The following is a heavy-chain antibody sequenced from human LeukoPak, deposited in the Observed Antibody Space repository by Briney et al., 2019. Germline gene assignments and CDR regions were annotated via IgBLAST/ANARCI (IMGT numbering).Heavy chain of an antibody. CDR1: GSTFSSYE. Sequence: PGGSLRLSCAASGSTFSSYEMNWVRQAPGKGLEWVSYISSSGSTIYYADSVKGRFTISRDNAKNSLYLQMNSLRAEDTAVYYCARATWFGLIDYWGQGTLVTVSS. CDR2: ISSSGSTI. CDR3: ARATWFGLIDY. V-gene: IGHV3-48*03. J-gene: IGHJ4*02. D-gene: IGHD3-10*01.